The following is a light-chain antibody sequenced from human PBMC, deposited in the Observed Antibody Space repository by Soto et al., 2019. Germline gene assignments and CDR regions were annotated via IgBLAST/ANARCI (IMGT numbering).Light chain of an antibody. V-gene: IGLV1-44*01. CDR3: AAWYDSLNGSWV. CDR2: SNN. CDR1: SSNIGSNS. J-gene: IGLJ3*02. Sequence: QAVVTQPPSASGTPGQRVSISCSGSSSNIGSNSVNWYQQLPGTAPKLLIYSNNQRPSGVPDRFSGSKSGTSASLAISGLQSEDEADYYCAAWYDSLNGSWVFGGGTKLTVL.